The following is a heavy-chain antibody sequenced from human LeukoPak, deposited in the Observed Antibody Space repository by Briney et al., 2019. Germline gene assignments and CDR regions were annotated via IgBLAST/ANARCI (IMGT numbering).Heavy chain of an antibody. CDR2: IYYSGTT. Sequence: KPSETLSLTCTVSGGSVSTNNYYWGWIRQSPGKGLEWIGSIYYSGTTYYNPSLKSPVTISVDTSKNQISLKLNSVTAADTGLYYCARHELTGSSSAHWFDPWGQGTLVTVSS. CDR3: ARHELTGSSSAHWFDP. J-gene: IGHJ5*02. D-gene: IGHD6-25*01. V-gene: IGHV4-39*01. CDR1: GGSVSTNNYY.